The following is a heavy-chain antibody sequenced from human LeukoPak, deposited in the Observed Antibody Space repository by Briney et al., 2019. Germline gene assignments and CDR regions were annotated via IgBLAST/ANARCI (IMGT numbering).Heavy chain of an antibody. CDR3: ARSPRGGSGSYDY. CDR1: GGSFSGYY. D-gene: IGHD3-10*01. CDR2: INHSGST. J-gene: IGHJ4*02. Sequence: SETLSLTCAVYGGSFSGYYWSWIRQPPGKGLEWIGEINHSGSTNYNPSLKSRVTISVDTSKNQFSLKLSSATAADTAVYYCARSPRGGSGSYDYWGQGTLVTVSS. V-gene: IGHV4-34*01.